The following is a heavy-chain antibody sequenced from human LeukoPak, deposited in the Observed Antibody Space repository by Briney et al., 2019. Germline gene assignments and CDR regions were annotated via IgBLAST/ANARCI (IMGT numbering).Heavy chain of an antibody. CDR2: IYYSGST. D-gene: IGHD3-22*01. CDR3: ARHLYDSSGYYYVSWFDP. V-gene: IGHV4-39*01. CDR1: GGSISSSSYY. J-gene: IGHJ5*02. Sequence: SETLSLTCTVSGGSISSSSYYWGWIRQPPGKGLEWIGSIYYSGSTYYNPSLNSRVTISVDTSKNQFSLKLSSVTAADTAVYYCARHLYDSSGYYYVSWFDPWGQGTLVTVSS.